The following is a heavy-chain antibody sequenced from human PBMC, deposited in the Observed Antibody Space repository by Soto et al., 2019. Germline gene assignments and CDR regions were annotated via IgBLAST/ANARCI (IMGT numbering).Heavy chain of an antibody. CDR1: GDTFGTSG. Sequence: QVQLVQSGAQMKKPGASVMVSCKTSGDTFGTSGFHWVRQAPGQGLEWMGWNSAYNGNTYYIQKLQGRVTMTTDRSTSTANMELRSLKSEDTAVYFCAREGLLVVTSALDIWGQGTMVTVPS. V-gene: IGHV1-18*01. D-gene: IGHD2-15*01. J-gene: IGHJ3*02. CDR3: AREGLLVVTSALDI. CDR2: NSAYNGNT.